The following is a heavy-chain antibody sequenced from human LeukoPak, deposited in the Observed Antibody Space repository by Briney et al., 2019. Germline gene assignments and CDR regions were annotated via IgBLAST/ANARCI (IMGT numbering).Heavy chain of an antibody. D-gene: IGHD1-26*01. CDR3: ARDKWELLGGDY. V-gene: IGHV1-2*02. CDR1: GYTFTAYY. CDR2: INPKSGGT. Sequence: GASVKVSCKASGYTFTAYYLQWVRLAPGQGLEWMGWINPKSGGTEYAQRFQSRVTMTRDTSISTAYMELSRLRSDDTAVYYCARDKWELLGGDYWGQGTLVTVSS. J-gene: IGHJ4*02.